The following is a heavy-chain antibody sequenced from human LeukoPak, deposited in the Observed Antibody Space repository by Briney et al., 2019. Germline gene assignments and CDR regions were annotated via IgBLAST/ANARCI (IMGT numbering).Heavy chain of an antibody. D-gene: IGHD3/OR15-3a*01. CDR2: ISYDGSNK. CDR3: VRELGLDAFDI. J-gene: IGHJ3*02. V-gene: IGHV3-30-3*01. CDR1: GFTFSSYA. Sequence: GGSLRLSCAASGFTFSSYAMHWVRQAPGKGLEWVAVISYDGSNKYYADSVKGRFTISRDNSKNTLYLQMNSLRAEDTAVYYCVRELGLDAFDIWGQGTMVTVSS.